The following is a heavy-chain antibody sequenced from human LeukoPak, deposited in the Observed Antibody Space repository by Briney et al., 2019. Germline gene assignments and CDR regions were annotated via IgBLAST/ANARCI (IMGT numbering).Heavy chain of an antibody. D-gene: IGHD1-14*01. Sequence: PGGSLRLSCAASGFTFSSYGMHWVRQAPGKGLEWVTFIRYDGSDKYYADSVKGRFTISRDNSKNTIYLQMNSLRAEDTAMYYCARDPKPDDWGQGTLVTVSS. CDR1: GFTFSSYG. V-gene: IGHV3-30*02. CDR3: ARDPKPDD. CDR2: IRYDGSDK. J-gene: IGHJ4*02.